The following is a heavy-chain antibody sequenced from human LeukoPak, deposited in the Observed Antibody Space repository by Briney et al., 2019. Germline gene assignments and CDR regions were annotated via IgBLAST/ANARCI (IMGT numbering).Heavy chain of an antibody. CDR1: GGSISSYY. J-gene: IGHJ5*02. CDR3: ARGPPYDFWSGYYNNWFDP. V-gene: IGHV4-34*01. CDR2: INHSGST. Sequence: SETLSLTCTVSGGSISSYYWSWIRQPPGKGLEWIGEINHSGSTNYNPSLKSRVTISVDTSKNQFSLKLSSVTAADTAVYYCARGPPYDFWSGYYNNWFDPWGQGTLVTVSS. D-gene: IGHD3-3*01.